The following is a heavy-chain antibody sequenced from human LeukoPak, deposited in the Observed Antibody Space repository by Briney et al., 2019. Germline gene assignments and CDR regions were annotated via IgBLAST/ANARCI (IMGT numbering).Heavy chain of an antibody. Sequence: PGRSLRLPCAASGFTFSSFGMHWVRQAPGKGLEWVAVISFDGNNKYYADSVKGRFTISRDNSKNTVYLQMNSLRAEDTAVYYCAKDYPPAGISGGWFDPWGQGTLVTVSS. CDR2: ISFDGNNK. J-gene: IGHJ5*02. CDR3: AKDYPPAGISGGWFDP. D-gene: IGHD2-2*01. CDR1: GFTFSSFG. V-gene: IGHV3-30*18.